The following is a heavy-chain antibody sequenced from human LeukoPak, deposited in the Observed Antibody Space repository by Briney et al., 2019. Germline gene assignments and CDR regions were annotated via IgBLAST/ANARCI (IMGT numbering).Heavy chain of an antibody. D-gene: IGHD4-23*01. Sequence: GGPLRPPGQPSGFTFSAPWMNWVGQAPGKGLEGFGRIKSKSNGGTTDFAAPVRDRFTISRDDSKNTLNLQMDSLRTEDTAVYYCVADLHGTNSPYFDYWGQGTLVTVSS. CDR2: IKSKSNGGTT. J-gene: IGHJ4*02. V-gene: IGHV3-15*01. CDR1: GFTFSAPW. CDR3: VADLHGTNSPYFDY.